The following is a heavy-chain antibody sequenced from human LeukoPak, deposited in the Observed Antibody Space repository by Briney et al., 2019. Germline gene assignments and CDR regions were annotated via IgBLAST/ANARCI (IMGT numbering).Heavy chain of an antibody. CDR1: GFTFSSYG. V-gene: IGHV3-23*01. J-gene: IGHJ4*02. D-gene: IGHD3-16*01. Sequence: GGSLRLSCAASGFTFSSYGMTWVRQAPGKGLEWVSSISGSGGNTYYADSVKGRFTISRDNSKNTLFLQMNSLRAEDTAVYYCAKAVGGYHFGYWGQGTLVTVSS. CDR3: AKAVGGYHFGY. CDR2: ISGSGGNT.